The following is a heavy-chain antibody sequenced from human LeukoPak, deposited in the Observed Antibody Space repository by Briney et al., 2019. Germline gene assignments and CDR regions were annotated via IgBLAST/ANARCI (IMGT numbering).Heavy chain of an antibody. V-gene: IGHV5-51*01. CDR1: GYTFSTYW. Sequence: GESLKISCKGSGYTFSTYWIGRVRQMPGKGLEWMGIIYPADSNPRYSPSFQGQVTISSDKSISTAYLQWSSLKASDSAMYYCVRHGLGTNWFGFDYWGQGTLVTVSS. CDR2: IYPADSNP. CDR3: VRHGLGTNWFGFDY. J-gene: IGHJ4*02. D-gene: IGHD1-1*01.